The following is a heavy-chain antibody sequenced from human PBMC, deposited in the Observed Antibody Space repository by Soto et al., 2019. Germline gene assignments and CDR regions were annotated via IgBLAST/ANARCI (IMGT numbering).Heavy chain of an antibody. D-gene: IGHD2-2*01. J-gene: IGHJ6*02. CDR3: ANHLGYCSSTSCYQGTYYYYYGMDV. CDR1: GFTFSSYA. Sequence: GGSLRLSCAASGFTFSSYAMSWVRQAPGKGLEWVSAISGRGGSTYYADSVKGRFTISRDNSKNTLYLQMNSLRAEDTAVYYCANHLGYCSSTSCYQGTYYYYYGMDVWGQGTTVTVSS. V-gene: IGHV3-23*01. CDR2: ISGRGGST.